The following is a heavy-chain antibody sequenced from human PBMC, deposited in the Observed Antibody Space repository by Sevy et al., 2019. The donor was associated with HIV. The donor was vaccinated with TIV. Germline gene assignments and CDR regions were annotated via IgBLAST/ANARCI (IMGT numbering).Heavy chain of an antibody. V-gene: IGHV3-66*01. CDR1: GFTVSGNY. CDR2: IDSGGST. CDR3: ARDRYYDASGYYYYYYGMDV. D-gene: IGHD3-22*01. Sequence: GGSLRLSCEASGFTVSGNYMAWVRLAPGKGLEWVSLIDSGGSTYYADCVKGRFTISRDNAKNTLYLQMNPLRAEDTAVYFCARDRYYDASGYYYYYYGMDVWGQWTTVTVSS. J-gene: IGHJ6*02.